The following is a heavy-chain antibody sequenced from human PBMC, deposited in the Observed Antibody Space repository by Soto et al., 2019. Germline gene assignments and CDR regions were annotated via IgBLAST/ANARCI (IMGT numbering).Heavy chain of an antibody. J-gene: IGHJ4*02. D-gene: IGHD7-27*01. CDR1: GFTFSSYG. Sequence: LRLSCAASGFTFSSYGMHWVRQAPGKGLEWVAVISYDGTNKFYADSVKGRFTISRDNSKSTLYLQVDSLRPEDAAVYYCARDPKTSGGQHWAFNYLDSWGQGTLVTVSS. CDR3: ARDPKTSGGQHWAFNYLDS. V-gene: IGHV3-30*03. CDR2: ISYDGTNK.